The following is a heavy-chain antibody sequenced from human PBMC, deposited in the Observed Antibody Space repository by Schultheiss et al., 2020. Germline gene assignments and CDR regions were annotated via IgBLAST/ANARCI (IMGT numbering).Heavy chain of an antibody. Sequence: SETLSLTCTVSGGSISNYFWSWVRQPPGKGLEWIGYIHYSGSTDYNPSLKSRVTISVDTSKNQFSLKLSSVTAADTAVYYCARHGVVTAYGMDVWGQGTTVTVSS. CDR3: ARHGVVTAYGMDV. J-gene: IGHJ6*02. CDR2: IHYSGST. CDR1: GGSISNYF. V-gene: IGHV4-59*01. D-gene: IGHD2-21*02.